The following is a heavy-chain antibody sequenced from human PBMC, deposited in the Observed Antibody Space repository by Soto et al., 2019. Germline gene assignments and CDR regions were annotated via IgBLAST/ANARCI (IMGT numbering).Heavy chain of an antibody. J-gene: IGHJ4*02. CDR1: GFTFSSYA. D-gene: IGHD3-10*01. CDR3: AKEETMVRGVIIDYFDY. CDR2: ISGSGGST. V-gene: IGHV3-23*01. Sequence: SGGSLRLSCAASGFTFSSYAMSWVRQAPGKGLEWVSAISGSGGSTYYADSVKGRFTISRDNSKNTLYLQMNSLRAEDTAVYYCAKEETMVRGVIIDYFDYWGQGTLVTVSS.